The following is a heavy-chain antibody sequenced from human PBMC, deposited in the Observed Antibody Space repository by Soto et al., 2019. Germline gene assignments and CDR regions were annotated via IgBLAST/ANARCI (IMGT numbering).Heavy chain of an antibody. CDR2: ITGSGGST. CDR1: GFTISECS. V-gene: IGHV3-23*01. J-gene: IGHJ5*02. Sequence: PGGSLRLSCEASGFTISECSMNWVRQTPGKGLEWLAYITGSGGSTYYADSVKGRFTISRDNSKNTLNLQMNSLRDEDTAVYYXAKGYGSGTPRGWFDPXGQGTLVTVSS. D-gene: IGHD3-10*01. CDR3: AKGYGSGTPRGWFDP.